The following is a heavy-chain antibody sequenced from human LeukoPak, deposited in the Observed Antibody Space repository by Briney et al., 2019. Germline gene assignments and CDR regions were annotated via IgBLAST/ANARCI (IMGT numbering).Heavy chain of an antibody. CDR3: ARVGDGLTYGDDGLGY. D-gene: IGHD4-17*01. CDR1: GFAFRNYA. Sequence: QTGGSLRLSCEASGFAFRNYAMAWVRQSPGKGLEWVSGISAGGSRTYYSESVKGRFTISRDNSKNTLYLQMNSLRVEDTALYYCARVGDGLTYGDDGLGYWGQGTLVTVSS. J-gene: IGHJ4*02. V-gene: IGHV3-23*01. CDR2: ISAGGSRT.